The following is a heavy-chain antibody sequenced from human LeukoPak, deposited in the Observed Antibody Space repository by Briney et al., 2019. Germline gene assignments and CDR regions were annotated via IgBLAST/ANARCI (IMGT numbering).Heavy chain of an antibody. J-gene: IGHJ4*02. CDR1: RFTISSYA. CDR2: ISCSGGNT. Sequence: PGGSLRLSCAASRFTISSYAMSWVRQAPGKGLEGVSGISCSGGNTYYADSVRGRLTISRDNSKNTLYLQMNNLRAEDAAIYYCVRLPYCGGDCSLGHDCDCWGQGTLVTASS. D-gene: IGHD2-21*02. CDR3: VRLPYCGGDCSLGHDCDC. V-gene: IGHV3-23*01.